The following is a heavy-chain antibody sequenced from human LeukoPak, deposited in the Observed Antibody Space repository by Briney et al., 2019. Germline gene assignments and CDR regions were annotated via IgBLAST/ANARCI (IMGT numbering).Heavy chain of an antibody. CDR3: SVSSSWYPLAY. CDR2: ISYDGSNK. V-gene: IGHV3-30-3*01. CDR1: GFTFSSYA. J-gene: IGHJ4*02. Sequence: GGSLRLSCAASGFTFSSYAMHWVRQAPGKGLEWVAVISYDGSNKYYADSVKGRFTISRDNSKNTLYLQMNSLRAEDTAVYYCSVSSSWYPLAYWGQGTLVTVSS. D-gene: IGHD6-13*01.